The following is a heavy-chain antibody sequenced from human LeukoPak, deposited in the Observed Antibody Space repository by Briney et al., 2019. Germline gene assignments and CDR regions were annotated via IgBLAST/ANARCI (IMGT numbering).Heavy chain of an antibody. D-gene: IGHD5-18*01. J-gene: IGHJ5*02. CDR3: ARDPGIQLWLKNWFDP. V-gene: IGHV1-69*04. CDR1: GGTFSSYA. Sequence: ASVKVSCKASGGTFSSYAISWVRQAPGQGLEWMGRIIPILGIANYAQKFQGRVTITADKSTSTAYMELSSLRSEDTAVYYCARDPGIQLWLKNWFDPWGQGTLVTVSS. CDR2: IIPILGIA.